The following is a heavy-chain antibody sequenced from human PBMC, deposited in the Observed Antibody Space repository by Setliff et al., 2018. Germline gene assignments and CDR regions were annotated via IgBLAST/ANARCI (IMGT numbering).Heavy chain of an antibody. CDR1: GGSFNTYG. Sequence: SVKVSCKASGGSFNTYGFSWVRQAPGQGLEWMGRIIPLFGTTTYAQKFQGRVTITADESTSAAYMELRSLRSEDTAVYYCARWNGSGYFYYWGQGTWVTVSS. D-gene: IGHD3-3*01. CDR3: ARWNGSGYFYY. J-gene: IGHJ4*02. V-gene: IGHV1-69*13. CDR2: IIPLFGTT.